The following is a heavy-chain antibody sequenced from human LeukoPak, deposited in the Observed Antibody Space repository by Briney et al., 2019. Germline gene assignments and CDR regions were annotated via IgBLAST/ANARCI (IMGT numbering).Heavy chain of an antibody. D-gene: IGHD2-15*01. J-gene: IGHJ3*02. CDR1: GYTFTSYA. CDR3: ARDPDIVVVVAATGLGAFDI. V-gene: IGHV7-4-1*02. Sequence: ASVKVSCKASGYTFTSYAMNWVRQAAGQGLEWMGWINTNTGNPTYAQGFTGRFVFSLDTSVSTAYLQISSLKAEDTAVYYCARDPDIVVVVAATGLGAFDIWGQGTMVTVSS. CDR2: INTNTGNP.